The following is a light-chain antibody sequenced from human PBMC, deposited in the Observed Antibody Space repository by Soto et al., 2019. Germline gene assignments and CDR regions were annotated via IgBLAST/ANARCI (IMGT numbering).Light chain of an antibody. J-gene: IGKJ4*01. CDR3: QQYAGSPLT. V-gene: IGKV3-20*01. CDR2: GAS. CDR1: QSVSSTY. Sequence: EIVLTQSPGTLSLSPGERATLSCRASQSVSSTYLAWYQQKPGQAPRLLIYGASSRATGIPDRFSGSGSGKDFALTISSLEPEDFAVYYCQQYAGSPLTFGGGTRVDIK.